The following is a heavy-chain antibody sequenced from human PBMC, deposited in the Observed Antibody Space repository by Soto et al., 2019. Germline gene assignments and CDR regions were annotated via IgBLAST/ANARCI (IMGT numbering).Heavy chain of an antibody. J-gene: IGHJ6*02. CDR2: TYYRTNWHN. V-gene: IGHV6-1*01. Sequence: QVQLQQSGPRLVKPSQTLSLTCAISGDSVSSKSGAWNWIRQSPSRGLEWLGRTYYRTNWHNDSAVSVRSRIIINPDTSKNHFSLQLHSVTAEDTAVYYCARDRAQYGMDVWGQGTTVTVSS. CDR1: GDSVSSKSGA. CDR3: ARDRAQYGMDV. D-gene: IGHD3-10*01.